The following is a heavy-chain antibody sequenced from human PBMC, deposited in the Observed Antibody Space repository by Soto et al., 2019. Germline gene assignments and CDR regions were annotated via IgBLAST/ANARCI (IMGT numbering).Heavy chain of an antibody. Sequence: GGTLSLTCSASGYTFSSYAMHWVRQAPGKGLEYVSAISSNGGSTYYADSVKGRFTISRDNSKNTLYLQKSRLRAEDTAVYYCVKLGYCSGGSCHTPEYYYGMDVWGQGTTVTVSS. CDR3: VKLGYCSGGSCHTPEYYYGMDV. CDR1: GYTFSSYA. CDR2: ISSNGGST. V-gene: IGHV3-64D*06. D-gene: IGHD2-15*01. J-gene: IGHJ6*02.